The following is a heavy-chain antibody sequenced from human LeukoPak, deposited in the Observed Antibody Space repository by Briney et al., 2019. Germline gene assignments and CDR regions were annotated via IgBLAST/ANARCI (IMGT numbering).Heavy chain of an antibody. CDR1: GYTFTGYY. J-gene: IGHJ4*02. CDR3: ARELRITMVRAALGGFDY. CDR2: INPNSGGT. D-gene: IGHD3-10*01. V-gene: IGHV1-2*04. Sequence: ASVKVSCKASGYTFTGYYMHWVRQAPGQGIEWMGWINPNSGGTNYAQKFQGWVTMTRDTSISTAYMELSRLRSDDTAVYYCARELRITMVRAALGGFDYWGQGTLVTVSS.